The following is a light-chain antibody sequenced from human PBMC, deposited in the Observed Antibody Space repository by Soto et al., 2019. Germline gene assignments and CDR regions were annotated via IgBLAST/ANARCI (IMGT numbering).Light chain of an antibody. CDR1: SSDIGGYKY. J-gene: IGLJ2*01. Sequence: QSALTQPASVSGSPGQSITISCTGSSSDIGGYKYVSWYQQHPGKAPKLMIYDVSSRPSGVSDRFSGSKSGNTASLTISGLQAGDEATYYCSSATTSGSFVVFGGGTKLTVL. CDR2: DVS. V-gene: IGLV2-14*03. CDR3: SSATTSGSFVV.